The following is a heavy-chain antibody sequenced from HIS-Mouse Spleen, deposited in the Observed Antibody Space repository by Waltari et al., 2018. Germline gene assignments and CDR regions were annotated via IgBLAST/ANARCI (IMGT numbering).Heavy chain of an antibody. CDR3: AREIPYSSSWYDWYFDL. D-gene: IGHD6-13*01. CDR1: GGSISSSSYY. Sequence: QLQLQGSGPGLVKPSETLSLTCTVSGGSISSSSYYWGWIRQPPGKGLEWIGSIYYSGSTYYNPSLKRRVTISVDTSKNQFSLKLSSVTAADTAVYYCAREIPYSSSWYDWYFDLWGRGTLVTVSS. CDR2: IYYSGST. J-gene: IGHJ2*01. V-gene: IGHV4-39*07.